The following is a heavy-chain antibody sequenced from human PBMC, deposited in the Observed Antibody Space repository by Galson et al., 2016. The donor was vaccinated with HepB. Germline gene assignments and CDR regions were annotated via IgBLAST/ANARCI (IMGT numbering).Heavy chain of an antibody. Sequence: ETLSLTCTIYGGSFSGYYWSWIRQPPGKGLEWIGEIHHSGSTNYNPSLKSRVTISVDTSKNQFSLKLSSVTAADTAVYYCACVTMAREVGGSYGMDVWGQGTTVTVSS. D-gene: IGHD3-10*01. CDR3: ACVTMAREVGGSYGMDV. V-gene: IGHV4-34*01. J-gene: IGHJ6*02. CDR1: GGSFSGYY. CDR2: IHHSGST.